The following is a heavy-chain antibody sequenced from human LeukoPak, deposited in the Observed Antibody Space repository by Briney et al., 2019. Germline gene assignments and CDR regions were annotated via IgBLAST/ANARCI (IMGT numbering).Heavy chain of an antibody. D-gene: IGHD3-10*01. CDR2: ISAYNGNT. J-gene: IGHJ4*02. CDR1: GYTFTSNG. CDR3: ARGGFGELPFDY. Sequence: ASVKVSCKASGYTFTSNGISWVRQAPGQGREGLGWISAYNGNTNYAQKLQGRVTMTTDTSTSTAYMELSSLRSEDTAVYYCARGGFGELPFDYWGQGTLVTVSS. V-gene: IGHV1-18*01.